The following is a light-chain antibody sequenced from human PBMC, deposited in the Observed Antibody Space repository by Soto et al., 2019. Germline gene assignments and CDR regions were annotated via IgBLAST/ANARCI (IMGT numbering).Light chain of an antibody. Sequence: DIVMTQSPLSLPVTPGEPASISCRSSQSLLHSNGYNYLDWYLQKPGQSPQLLIYLGSNRASGVPDGFSGSVSGTDFTLKISRVEAEDVGVYYCMQALQTPGFGPGTKVDIK. CDR2: LGS. CDR3: MQALQTPG. CDR1: QSLLHSNGYNY. J-gene: IGKJ3*01. V-gene: IGKV2-28*01.